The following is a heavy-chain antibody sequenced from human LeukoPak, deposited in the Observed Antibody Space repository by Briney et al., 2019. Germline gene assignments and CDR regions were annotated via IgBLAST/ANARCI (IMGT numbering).Heavy chain of an antibody. Sequence: GGSLRLSCAAPGFTFSSYAMHWVRQAPGKGLEWVAVISYDGSNKYYADSVKGRFTISRDNSKNTLYLQMNSLRAEDTAVYYCARPAALVLRYFDWLLSYWGQGTLVTVSS. CDR1: GFTFSSYA. J-gene: IGHJ4*02. D-gene: IGHD3-9*01. V-gene: IGHV3-30-3*01. CDR2: ISYDGSNK. CDR3: ARPAALVLRYFDWLLSY.